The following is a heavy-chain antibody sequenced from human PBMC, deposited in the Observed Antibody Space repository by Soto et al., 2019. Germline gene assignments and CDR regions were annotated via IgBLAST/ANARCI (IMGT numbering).Heavy chain of an antibody. V-gene: IGHV2-5*02. CDR3: AHRILRTVFGLVTTTAIYFDF. D-gene: IGHD3-3*01. Sequence: QITLNESGPTLVKPTQTLTLTCTFSGFSLTTSGVGVGWIRQSPGKAPEWLALIYWDDDKRYSPSLKSRLTITKDTSKKQVVLTMADLDPADTATYYCAHRILRTVFGLVTTTAIYFDFWGQGISVAVSS. CDR2: IYWDDDK. CDR1: GFSLTTSGVG. J-gene: IGHJ4*02.